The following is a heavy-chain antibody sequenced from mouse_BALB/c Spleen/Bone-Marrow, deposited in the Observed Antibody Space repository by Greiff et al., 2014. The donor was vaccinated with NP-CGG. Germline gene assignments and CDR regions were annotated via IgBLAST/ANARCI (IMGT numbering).Heavy chain of an antibody. CDR1: GFNIKDTY. CDR2: IDPANGNT. V-gene: IGHV14-3*02. D-gene: IGHD1-2*01. Sequence: VQLKQSGAELVKPGASVKLSCTASGFNIKDTYMHWVKQRPEQGLEWIGRIDPANGNTKYDPKFQGKATITADTSSNTAYLQLSSPTSEDTAVYYCARSHYYGSYAMDYWGQGTSVTVSS. CDR3: ARSHYYGSYAMDY. J-gene: IGHJ4*01.